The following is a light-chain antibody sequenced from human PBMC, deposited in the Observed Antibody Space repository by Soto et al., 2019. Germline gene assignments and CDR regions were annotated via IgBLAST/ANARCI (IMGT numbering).Light chain of an antibody. J-gene: IGKJ1*01. V-gene: IGKV3-15*01. CDR2: GAS. CDR3: QQYNSWLWT. CDR1: QSVSSK. Sequence: EIVMTQSPATLSLSPGERATLSCRASQSVSSKLAWYQQKPGQAPRLLIYGASTRATGIPARFSGSGSGTEFTLIISSLQSEDSAVYYCQQYNSWLWTFGQGTKV.